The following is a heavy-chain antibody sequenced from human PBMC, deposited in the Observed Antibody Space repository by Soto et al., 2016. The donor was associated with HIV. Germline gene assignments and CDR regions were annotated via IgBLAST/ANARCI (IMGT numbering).Heavy chain of an antibody. V-gene: IGHV3-49*04. CDR1: GFTFGDYA. CDR3: TRDGVSSGGPYYYYGMDV. CDR2: IRSKAYGGTT. J-gene: IGHJ6*02. D-gene: IGHD6-19*01. Sequence: EVQLVESGGGLVQPGRSLRLSCTASGFTFGDYAMSWVRQAPGKGLEWVGFIRSKAYGGTTEYAASVKGRFTISRDDSKSIAYLQMNSLKTEDTAVYYCTRDGVSSGGPYYYYGMDVVGQGTTVTVSS.